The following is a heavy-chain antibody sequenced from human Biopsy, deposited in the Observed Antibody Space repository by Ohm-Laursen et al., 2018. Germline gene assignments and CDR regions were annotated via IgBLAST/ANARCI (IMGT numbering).Heavy chain of an antibody. Sequence: SETLSLTCTVSGDSISSYYWSWIRQPPGKGLQGIGYDYYTGSTDYNTALQSRVTIPGDTSKNHFSLRLRSVTPADTAIYYCARDRGYYSDRAVPGYFDLWGRGTLVTVSS. V-gene: IGHV4-59*01. CDR2: DYYTGST. J-gene: IGHJ2*01. CDR3: ARDRGYYSDRAVPGYFDL. CDR1: GDSISSYY. D-gene: IGHD3-22*01.